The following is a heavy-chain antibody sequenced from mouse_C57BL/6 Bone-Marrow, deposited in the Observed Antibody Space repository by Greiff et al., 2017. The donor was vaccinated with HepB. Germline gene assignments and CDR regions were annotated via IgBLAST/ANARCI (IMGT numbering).Heavy chain of an antibody. CDR2: IYPGDGDT. Sequence: VKLMESGAELVKPGASVKISCKASGYAFSSYWMNWVKQRPGKGLEWIGQIYPGDGDTNYNGKFKGKATLTADKSSSTAYMQLSSLTSEDSAVYFCARERRSLYWYFDVWGTGTTVTVSS. J-gene: IGHJ1*03. CDR3: ARERRSLYWYFDV. V-gene: IGHV1-80*01. D-gene: IGHD6-2*01. CDR1: GYAFSSYW.